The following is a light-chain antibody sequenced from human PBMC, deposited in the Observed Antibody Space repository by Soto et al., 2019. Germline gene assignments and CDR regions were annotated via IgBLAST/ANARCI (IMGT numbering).Light chain of an antibody. CDR3: AAWDDSLNGVV. J-gene: IGLJ2*01. CDR1: SSNIGSKT. V-gene: IGLV1-44*01. CDR2: SNN. Sequence: QSVLTQPASASGTPGQRVTISCSGSSSNIGSKTVNWYQQLPGTAPKLLIYSNNQRPSGVPDRFSGSKSGTSASLAISGLQSEDEADYYCAAWDDSLNGVVFDGGTKLTVL.